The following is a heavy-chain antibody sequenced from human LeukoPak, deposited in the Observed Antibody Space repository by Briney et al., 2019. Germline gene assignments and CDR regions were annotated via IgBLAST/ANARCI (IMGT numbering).Heavy chain of an antibody. CDR3: VRALLGTSDY. V-gene: IGHV3-74*01. Sequence: GGSLRLSCAASGFTFSTSWMHWVRHVTGKGLVWVSRINPDGSITNYADSVKGRFTISRDNANNMLYLLMNSLRVDDTAVYYCVRALLGTSDYWGQGTLVTVSS. CDR2: INPDGSIT. D-gene: IGHD7-27*01. CDR1: GFTFSTSW. J-gene: IGHJ4*02.